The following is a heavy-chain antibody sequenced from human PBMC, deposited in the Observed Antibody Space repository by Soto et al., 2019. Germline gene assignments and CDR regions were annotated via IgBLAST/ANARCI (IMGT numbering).Heavy chain of an antibody. CDR3: VKGDTAMVTSYYYGMDV. CDR2: ISSNGGST. CDR1: GFTFSSYA. D-gene: IGHD5-18*01. Sequence: GGSLRLSCSASGFTFSSYAMHWVRQAPGKGLEYVSAISSNGGSTYYADSVKGRFTISRDNSKNTLYLQMSSLRAEDTAVYYCVKGDTAMVTSYYYGMDVWGQGTTVTVSS. V-gene: IGHV3-64D*08. J-gene: IGHJ6*02.